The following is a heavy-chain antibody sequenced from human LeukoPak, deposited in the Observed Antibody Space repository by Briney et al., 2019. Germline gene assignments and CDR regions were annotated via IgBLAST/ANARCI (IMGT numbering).Heavy chain of an antibody. V-gene: IGHV1-46*01. CDR1: GYTFTSYY. CDR3: AKNGDRGAYCSGGSCYPSFYYYMDV. Sequence: ASVKVSCKASGYTFTSYYMHWVRQAPGQGLEWMGIINPSGGSTSYAQKFQGRVTMTRDMSTSTVYMELSSLRSEDTAIYYCAKNGDRGAYCSGGSCYPSFYYYMDVWGKGTTVTISS. D-gene: IGHD2-15*01. J-gene: IGHJ6*03. CDR2: INPSGGST.